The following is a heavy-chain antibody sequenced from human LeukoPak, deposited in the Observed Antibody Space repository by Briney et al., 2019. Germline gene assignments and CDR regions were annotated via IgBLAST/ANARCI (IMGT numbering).Heavy chain of an antibody. D-gene: IGHD3-3*01. V-gene: IGHV3-21*01. CDR2: ISSSSSYI. J-gene: IGHJ3*02. Sequence: PGGSLRLSCAASGFTFSSYSMNWVCQAPGKGLEWVSSISSSSSYIYYADSVKGRFTISRDNAKNSLYLQMNSLRAEDTAVYYCARTVLRLLEWSQTGDAFDIWGQGTMVTVSS. CDR1: GFTFSSYS. CDR3: ARTVLRLLEWSQTGDAFDI.